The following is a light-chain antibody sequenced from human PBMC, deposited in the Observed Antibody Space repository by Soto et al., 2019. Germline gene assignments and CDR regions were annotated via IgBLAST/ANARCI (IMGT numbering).Light chain of an antibody. CDR3: QQYGSSRT. CDR2: DAS. CDR1: QSVSSSY. V-gene: IGKV3-20*01. Sequence: ETVLTQSPGTLSLSPGERATLSCRASQSVSSSYLAWYQQKPGQAPRLLIYDASSRATGIPDRFSGSGSGTDFTLTISRLEPEDFAVYYCQQYGSSRTFGQGTKVDNK. J-gene: IGKJ1*01.